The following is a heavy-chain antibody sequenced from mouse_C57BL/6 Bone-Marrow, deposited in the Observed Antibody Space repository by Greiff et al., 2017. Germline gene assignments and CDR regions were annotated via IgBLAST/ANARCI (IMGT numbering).Heavy chain of an antibody. CDR2: IYPGDGDT. D-gene: IGHD1-1*02. CDR3: AVLSPFAY. V-gene: IGHV1-82*01. Sequence: QVQLQQSGPELVKPGASVKISCKASGYAFSSSWMNWVKQRPGKGLEWIGRIYPGDGDTNYNGKFKGKATLTADKSSSTAYMQLSSLTSEDSSVYFCAVLSPFAYWGQGTLVTVSA. J-gene: IGHJ3*01. CDR1: GYAFSSSW.